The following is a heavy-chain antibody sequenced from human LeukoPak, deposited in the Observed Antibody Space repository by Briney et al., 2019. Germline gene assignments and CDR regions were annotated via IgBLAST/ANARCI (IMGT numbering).Heavy chain of an antibody. Sequence: ETLSLTCTVSGGSISSYYWIWLRPPAATGLEWIGRIYTSGSTNYNPSLKSRVTMSVDTSKNQFSLKLSSVTAADTAVYYCARDRNKVPAAIHWFDPWGQGTLVTVSS. CDR1: GGSISSYY. CDR2: IYTSGST. J-gene: IGHJ5*02. V-gene: IGHV4-4*07. D-gene: IGHD2-2*01. CDR3: ARDRNKVPAAIHWFDP.